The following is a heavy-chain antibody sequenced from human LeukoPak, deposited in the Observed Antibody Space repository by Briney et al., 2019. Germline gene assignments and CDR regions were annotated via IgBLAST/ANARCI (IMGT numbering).Heavy chain of an antibody. CDR2: ISYDGSNK. Sequence: GGSLRLSCAASGFTFSSYAMHWVRQAPGKGLEWVAVISYDGSNKYYADSVKGRFTISRDNSKNTLYLQMNSLRAEDTAVYYCARAGRSGSGSYLQDFDYWGQGTLVTVSS. J-gene: IGHJ4*02. CDR1: GFTFSSYA. V-gene: IGHV3-30-3*01. D-gene: IGHD3-10*01. CDR3: ARAGRSGSGSYLQDFDY.